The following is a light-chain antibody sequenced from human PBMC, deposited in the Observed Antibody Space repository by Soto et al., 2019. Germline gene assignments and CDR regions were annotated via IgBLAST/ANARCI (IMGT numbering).Light chain of an antibody. J-gene: IGKJ1*01. CDR2: EAS. V-gene: IGKV1-17*01. CDR3: LQYSSYPLT. Sequence: DIQMTQSPSSLSASVGDRVTITCRASQDVRDDLGWYQQTPGKAPERLIYEASTLHRGVPSRFSGSGTETEFTLTISSLQPEDFATYYCLQYSSYPLTFGQGTNVEIK. CDR1: QDVRDD.